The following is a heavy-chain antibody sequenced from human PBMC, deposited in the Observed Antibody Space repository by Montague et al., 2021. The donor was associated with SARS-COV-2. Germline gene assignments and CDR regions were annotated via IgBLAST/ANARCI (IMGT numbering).Heavy chain of an antibody. CDR3: ACGEITTRGLSYYYRMEV. Sequence: SETLSLTCTGSRDSSRGNHSFWAWVHHRTGVALEWLMRVAYCKLTFYNPSLKTLVTISVDTSKNQFSLKLSSVTAADTAVYYCACGEITTRGLSYYYRMEVRGQGTTVAVAS. CDR2: VAYCKLT. J-gene: IGHJ6*02. CDR1: RDSSRGNHSF. V-gene: IGHV4-39*07. D-gene: IGHD3-10*01.